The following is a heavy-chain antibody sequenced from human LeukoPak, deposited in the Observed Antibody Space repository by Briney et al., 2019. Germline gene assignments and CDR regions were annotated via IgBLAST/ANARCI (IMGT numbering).Heavy chain of an antibody. V-gene: IGHV4-59*01. J-gene: IGHJ4*02. D-gene: IGHD4-17*01. Sequence: QTSETLSLTCTVSGGSISSYYWSWIRQPPGKGLEWIGYIYYSGSTNYNPSLKSRVTISVDTSKNQFSLKLSSVAAADTAVYYCARGLGTVTLFDYWGQGTLVTVSS. CDR3: ARGLGTVTLFDY. CDR2: IYYSGST. CDR1: GGSISSYY.